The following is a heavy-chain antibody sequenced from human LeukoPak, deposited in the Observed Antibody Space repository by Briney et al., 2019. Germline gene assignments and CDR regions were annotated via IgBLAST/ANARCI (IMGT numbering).Heavy chain of an antibody. CDR2: IYHSGST. Sequence: SETLSLTCTVSGYSISSGYYWGWIRQPPGKGLEWIGSIYHSGSTYYNPSLKSRVTISVDTSKNQFSLKLSSVTAADTAVYYCARHWPIPHYYCSGGSCYHTGFDPWGQGTLVTVSS. CDR3: ARHWPIPHYYCSGGSCYHTGFDP. D-gene: IGHD2-15*01. J-gene: IGHJ5*02. CDR1: GYSISSGYY. V-gene: IGHV4-38-2*02.